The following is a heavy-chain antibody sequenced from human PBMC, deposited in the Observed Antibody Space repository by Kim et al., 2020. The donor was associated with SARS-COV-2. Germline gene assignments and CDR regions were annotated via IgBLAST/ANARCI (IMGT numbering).Heavy chain of an antibody. CDR2: IIPIFGTA. J-gene: IGHJ5*02. CDR3: ARCPDYYDSSGFNWFDP. V-gene: IGHV1-69*13. D-gene: IGHD3-22*01. CDR1: GGTFSSYA. Sequence: SVKVSCKASGGTFSSYAISWVRQAPGQGLEWMGGIIPIFGTANYAQKFQGRVTITADESTSTAYMELSSLRSEDTAVYYCARCPDYYDSSGFNWFDPWGQGTLVTVSS.